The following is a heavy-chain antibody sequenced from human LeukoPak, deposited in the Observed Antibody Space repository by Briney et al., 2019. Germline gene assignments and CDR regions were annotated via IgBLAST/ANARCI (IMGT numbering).Heavy chain of an antibody. D-gene: IGHD6-19*01. V-gene: IGHV1-24*01. CDR3: ATTLGSGWKFDY. J-gene: IGHJ4*02. CDR2: FDPEDGET. CDR1: GGTFSSYA. Sequence: ASVKVSCKASGGTFSSYAISWVRQAPGQGLEWMGGFDPEDGETIYAQKFQGRVTMTEDTSTDTAYMELSSLRAEDTAVYYCATTLGSGWKFDYWGQGTLVTVSS.